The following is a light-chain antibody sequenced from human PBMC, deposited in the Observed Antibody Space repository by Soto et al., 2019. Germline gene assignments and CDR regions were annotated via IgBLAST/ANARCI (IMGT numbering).Light chain of an antibody. CDR2: DAS. J-gene: IGKJ5*01. V-gene: IGKV3-15*01. CDR3: QQYHNWPIT. Sequence: EIVVTQSAAALSVSPWERATLSCRASQSVRNNLAWYQQRPGQAPRILMYDASTRATGIPARFSGSGSGTEFTLTISSLQSEDFAVYYCQQYHNWPITLGQGSRLEIK. CDR1: QSVRNN.